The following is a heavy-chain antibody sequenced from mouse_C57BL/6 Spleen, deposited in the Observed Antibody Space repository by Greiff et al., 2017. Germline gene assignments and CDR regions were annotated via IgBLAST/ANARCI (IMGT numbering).Heavy chain of an antibody. CDR2: ISGGGGNT. CDR1: GFTFSSYT. V-gene: IGHV5-9*01. J-gene: IGHJ4*01. CDR3: ARHRNYYGSSLYYYAMDY. Sequence: EVKLVESGGGLVKPGGSLKLSCAASGFTFSSYTMSWVRQTPEKRLEWVATISGGGGNTYYPDSVKGRFTISRDNATNTLYLQMSSLRSEDTALYYCARHRNYYGSSLYYYAMDYWGQGTSVTVSS. D-gene: IGHD1-1*01.